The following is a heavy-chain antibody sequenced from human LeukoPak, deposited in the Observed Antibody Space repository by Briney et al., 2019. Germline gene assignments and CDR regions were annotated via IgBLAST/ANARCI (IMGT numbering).Heavy chain of an antibody. CDR3: ARAGITGTTPNDY. V-gene: IGHV1-24*01. D-gene: IGHD1-7*01. CDR2: FDPEDGET. CDR1: GYTLTELS. Sequence: ASVKVSCKVSGYTLTELSMHWVRQAPGKGLEWMGGFDPEDGETIYAQKFQGRVTMTRDTSTSTVYMELNSLRSEDTAVYYCARAGITGTTPNDYWGQGTLVTVSS. J-gene: IGHJ4*02.